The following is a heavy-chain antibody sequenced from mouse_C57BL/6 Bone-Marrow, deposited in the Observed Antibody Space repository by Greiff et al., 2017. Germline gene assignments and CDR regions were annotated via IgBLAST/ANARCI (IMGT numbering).Heavy chain of an antibody. D-gene: IGHD2-3*01. CDR1: GYSFTSYY. CDR3: ARRGYDGYYGYAMDY. Sequence: QVQLQQSGPELVKPGASVKISCKASGYSFTSYYIHWVKQRPGQGLEWIGWIYPGSGNTKYNEKFKGKATLTADTSSSTAYMQLSSLTSEDSAVYYCARRGYDGYYGYAMDYWGQGTSVTVSS. J-gene: IGHJ4*01. CDR2: IYPGSGNT. V-gene: IGHV1-66*01.